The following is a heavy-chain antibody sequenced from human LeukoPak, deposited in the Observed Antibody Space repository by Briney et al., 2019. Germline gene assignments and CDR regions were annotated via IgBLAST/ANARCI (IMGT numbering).Heavy chain of an antibody. CDR3: ARDRGYYDSSGYFGYYYGMDV. Sequence: GGSLRLSCAASGFTFSSYAMSWVRQAPGKGLEWVSAISGSGGSTYYADSVKGRFTISRDNAKNSLYLQMNSLRAEDTAVYYCARDRGYYDSSGYFGYYYGMDVWGQGTTVTVSS. V-gene: IGHV3-23*01. D-gene: IGHD3-22*01. J-gene: IGHJ6*02. CDR2: ISGSGGST. CDR1: GFTFSSYA.